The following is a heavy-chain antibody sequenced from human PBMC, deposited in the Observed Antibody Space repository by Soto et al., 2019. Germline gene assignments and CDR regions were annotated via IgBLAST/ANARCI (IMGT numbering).Heavy chain of an antibody. CDR3: TRGTLSYRSLYF. V-gene: IGHV6-1*01. Sequence: SQTLSLTCAISGDSVSRCHTAWNWVRQSPSKNIEWLGRTYYRSNFETEYAVSLGGRINNNADTPQDQFSLHLNAESREVTAFDYCTRGTLSYRSLYFWGQGTTVTVSS. D-gene: IGHD2-8*01. CDR2: TYYRSNFET. J-gene: IGHJ6*02. CDR1: GDSVSRCHTA.